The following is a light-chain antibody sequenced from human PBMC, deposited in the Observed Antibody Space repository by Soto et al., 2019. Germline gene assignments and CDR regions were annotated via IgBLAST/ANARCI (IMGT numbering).Light chain of an antibody. Sequence: QSVLTQPHSVSWSPGQSITISCTGNHNDIGTYDYVSWYQQHPGRAPRLLIHGVTTRPSGISDRFSASKSVLTASLTISGLQHEEEADYYCRSFTSTRTYVFGPATKVTVL. CDR1: HNDIGTYDY. J-gene: IGLJ1*01. V-gene: IGLV2-14*03. CDR3: RSFTSTRTYV. CDR2: GVT.